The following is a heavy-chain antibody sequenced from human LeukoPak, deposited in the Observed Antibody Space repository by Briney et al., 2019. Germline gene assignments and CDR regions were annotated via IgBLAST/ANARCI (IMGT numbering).Heavy chain of an antibody. CDR2: IYYSGST. Sequence: SETLSLTCTVSGGSISSYYWSWIRQPPGKGLEWIGYIYYSGSTNYNPSLKSRVTISVDTSKNQFSLNLSSVTAADTAVYYCARDPNSIGSLFYWYFDLWGRGTLVTVSS. V-gene: IGHV4-59*12. J-gene: IGHJ2*01. CDR1: GGSISSYY. D-gene: IGHD3-22*01. CDR3: ARDPNSIGSLFYWYFDL.